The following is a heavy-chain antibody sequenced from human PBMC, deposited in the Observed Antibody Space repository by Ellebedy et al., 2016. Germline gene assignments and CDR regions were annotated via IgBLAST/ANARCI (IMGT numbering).Heavy chain of an antibody. CDR1: GYTFTSYG. Sequence: ASVKVSCKASGYTFTSYGISWVRQAPGQGLEWMGWISAYNGNTNYAQKLQGRVTFTRGTSAITAYMELRRLRSEDTAVFYCARERVRYGSGRNYYYYYGMDVWGQGTTVTVSS. J-gene: IGHJ6*02. V-gene: IGHV1-18*01. CDR2: ISAYNGNT. D-gene: IGHD3-10*01. CDR3: ARERVRYGSGRNYYYYYGMDV.